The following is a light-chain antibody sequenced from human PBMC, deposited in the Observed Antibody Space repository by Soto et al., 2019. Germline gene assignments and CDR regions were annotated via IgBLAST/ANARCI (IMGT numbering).Light chain of an antibody. CDR1: QSISSY. Sequence: DLQMTQSPSSLSASVGDRVTITCRASQSISSYLNWYQQKPGKAPKLLIYAASSLQSGVPSTFSGSGSGTDFTLTISSLHPEDFATYYCQQSYSTLPYTFGQGTKLEIK. CDR3: QQSYSTLPYT. V-gene: IGKV1-39*01. CDR2: AAS. J-gene: IGKJ2*01.